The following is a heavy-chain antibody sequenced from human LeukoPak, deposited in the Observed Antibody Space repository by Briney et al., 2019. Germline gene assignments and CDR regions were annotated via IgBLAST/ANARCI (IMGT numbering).Heavy chain of an antibody. CDR2: INAGNGNT. V-gene: IGHV1-3*01. Sequence: ASVKVSCKASGYTFTSYAMHWVRQAPGQRLEWMGWINAGNGNTKYSQKFQGRVTITRDTSASTAYMELSSLRAEDTAVYYCAKDAEMATNHYYYYYMDVWGKGTTVTVSS. J-gene: IGHJ6*03. CDR1: GYTFTSYA. D-gene: IGHD5-24*01. CDR3: AKDAEMATNHYYYYYMDV.